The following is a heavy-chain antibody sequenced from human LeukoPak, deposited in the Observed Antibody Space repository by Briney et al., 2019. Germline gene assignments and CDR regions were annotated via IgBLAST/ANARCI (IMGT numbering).Heavy chain of an antibody. CDR1: GFTVSSNY. CDR2: IYSGGST. J-gene: IGHJ4*02. Sequence: GGSLRLSCAASGFTVSSNYMSWVRQAPGKGLEWVSVIYSGGSTYYADSVKGRFTISRDNARNSLYLQMNSLRAEDTAVYYCAKAQTNLYDFWSGYSYFGYWGQGTLVTVSS. CDR3: AKAQTNLYDFWSGYSYFGY. V-gene: IGHV3-53*01. D-gene: IGHD3-3*01.